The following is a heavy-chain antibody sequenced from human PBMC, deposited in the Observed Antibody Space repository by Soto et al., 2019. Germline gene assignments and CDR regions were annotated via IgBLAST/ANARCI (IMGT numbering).Heavy chain of an antibody. CDR3: AKEGYHDFRSGYYRNETFDP. D-gene: IGHD3-3*01. CDR1: GFTFSSYA. V-gene: IGHV3-23*01. Sequence: VRLSCAASGFTFSSYALSWVRQAPGKGLEWVSSISGSGGSTYYADSVKGRFTISRDNFKNTLDLQMNNLRAEDTAVYYCAKEGYHDFRSGYYRNETFDPCGQRTLVTVS. CDR2: ISGSGGST. J-gene: IGHJ5*02.